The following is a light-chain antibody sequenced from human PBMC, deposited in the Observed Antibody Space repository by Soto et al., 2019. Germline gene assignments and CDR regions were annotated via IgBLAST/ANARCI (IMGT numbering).Light chain of an antibody. CDR2: GAS. V-gene: IGKV3-20*01. J-gene: IGKJ1*01. Sequence: IVLTHSPGPLSLSPGARATLSCRASQSVSNNYLAWYQQKPGQGPRLLIYGASSRATGIPDRFSGSGSGTDFTLTISRLEPEDFAVYYCQQCGTPPQTFGQGTKVDIK. CDR1: QSVSNNY. CDR3: QQCGTPPQT.